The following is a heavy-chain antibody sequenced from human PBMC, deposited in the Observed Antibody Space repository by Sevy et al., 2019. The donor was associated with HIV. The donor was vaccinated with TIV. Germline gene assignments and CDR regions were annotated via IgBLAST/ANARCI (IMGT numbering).Heavy chain of an antibody. CDR3: AMAADTAMVYFDY. V-gene: IGHV3-53*01. CDR2: IYSGGST. CDR1: GFTVSSNY. J-gene: IGHJ4*02. D-gene: IGHD5-18*01. Sequence: GGSLRLSCAASGFTVSSNYMSWVRQAPGKGLEWVSVIYSGGSTYYADSVKGRFTISIDNSKNTLYLQMNSLRAEDTAVYYCAMAADTAMVYFDYWGQGTLVTVSS.